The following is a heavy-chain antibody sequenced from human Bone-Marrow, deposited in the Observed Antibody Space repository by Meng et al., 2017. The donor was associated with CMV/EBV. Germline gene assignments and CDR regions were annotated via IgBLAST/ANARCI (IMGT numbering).Heavy chain of an antibody. CDR3: ASCDYTVTTSYYYYGMDV. CDR2: IIPIFGTA. CDR1: GGTFSSYA. Sequence: SVKVSCKASGGTFSSYAISWVRQAPGQGLEWMGGIIPIFGTANYAQKFQGRVTITTDESTSIAYMELSSLRSEDTAVYYCASCDYTVTTSYYYYGMDVWGQGTTVTVSS. D-gene: IGHD4-11*01. V-gene: IGHV1-69*05. J-gene: IGHJ6*02.